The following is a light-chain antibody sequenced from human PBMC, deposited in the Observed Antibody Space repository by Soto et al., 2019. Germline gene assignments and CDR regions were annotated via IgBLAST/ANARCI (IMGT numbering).Light chain of an antibody. J-gene: IGKJ3*01. CDR1: QSISSY. V-gene: IGKV1-39*01. CDR3: QQSYSTRCG. Sequence: DIQMTQSPSSLSASVGDRVTITCRASQSISSYLNWYQQKPGKAPKLLIYAASSLQSGVPSRFSGSGSVTDFTLNISSLQPEDFATYYCQQSYSTRCGFCPGTKVDIK. CDR2: AAS.